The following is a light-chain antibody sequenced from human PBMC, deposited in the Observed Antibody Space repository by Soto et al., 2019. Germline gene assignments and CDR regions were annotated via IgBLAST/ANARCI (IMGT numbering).Light chain of an antibody. CDR3: SSYTSSNTVV. Sequence: QSALTQPASVSGSPGQSITISCTGTSSDVGGSNYVSWYQQHPDKAPKLMIYDVSDRPSGVSNRFSGSKSGNTASLTISGLQAEDEADYYCSSYTSSNTVVFGGGTKVTVL. CDR1: SSDVGGSNY. CDR2: DVS. J-gene: IGLJ2*01. V-gene: IGLV2-14*03.